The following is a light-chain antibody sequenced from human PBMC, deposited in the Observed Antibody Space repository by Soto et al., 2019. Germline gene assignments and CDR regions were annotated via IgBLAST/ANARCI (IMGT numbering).Light chain of an antibody. CDR1: QSVSTN. Sequence: ETVMTPSQATLSVSPWEIATLSCSASQSVSTNLAWYQHTPGQAPRLLISGASTRATGIPDRFSGSGSGTDFTLTISRLEPEDFAVYYCKQYGSSGKFGQGTKVDI. CDR2: GAS. V-gene: IGKV3-20*01. J-gene: IGKJ1*01. CDR3: KQYGSSGK.